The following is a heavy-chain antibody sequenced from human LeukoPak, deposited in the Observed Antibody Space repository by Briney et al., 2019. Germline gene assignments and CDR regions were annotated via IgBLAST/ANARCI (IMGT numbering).Heavy chain of an antibody. Sequence: GGSLRLSCAASGFTFSNYAMSWVRQAPGKGLDWVSTISPSDSSTYYADSVKGRFTISRDNSKNTLYLQMNSLRAEDTAVYYCAKRGSGKDYWGQGTLVTVSS. D-gene: IGHD6-19*01. CDR1: GFTFSNYA. CDR3: AKRGSGKDY. V-gene: IGHV3-23*01. J-gene: IGHJ4*02. CDR2: ISPSDSST.